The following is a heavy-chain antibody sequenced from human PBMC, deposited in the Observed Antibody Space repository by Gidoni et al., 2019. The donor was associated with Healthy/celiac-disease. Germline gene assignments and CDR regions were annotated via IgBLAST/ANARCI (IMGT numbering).Heavy chain of an antibody. V-gene: IGHV4-4*07. Sequence: QPAGKGLAWIGRIYTSGSTNYNPSLKSRVTMSVDTSKNQFSLKLSSVTAADTAVYYCARDMAVAGTDYWGQGTLVTVSS. CDR2: IYTSGST. D-gene: IGHD6-19*01. CDR3: ARDMAVAGTDY. J-gene: IGHJ4*02.